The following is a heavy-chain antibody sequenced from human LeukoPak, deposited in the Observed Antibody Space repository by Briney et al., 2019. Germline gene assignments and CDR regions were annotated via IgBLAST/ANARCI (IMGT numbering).Heavy chain of an antibody. CDR2: IYHSGST. CDR3: AEGKYYFDY. CDR1: GGSISSGGYS. V-gene: IGHV4-30-2*01. Sequence: SQTLSLTCAVSGGSISSGGYSWSWIRQPPGTGLEWIGYIYHSGSTYYDPSLKSRVTISVDRSKNQFSLKLSSVTAADTAVYYCAEGKYYFDYWGQGTLVTVSS. J-gene: IGHJ4*02.